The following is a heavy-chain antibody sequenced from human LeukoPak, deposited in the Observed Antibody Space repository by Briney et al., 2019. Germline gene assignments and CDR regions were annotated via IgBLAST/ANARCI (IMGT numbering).Heavy chain of an antibody. D-gene: IGHD3-22*01. Sequence: GGSLRLSCAASGFTFSSYAMSWVRQAPGKGLEWVSAISGSGGSTYYADSVKGRFTISRDNSKNTLYLQMNSLRAEDTAVYYCAKDSTHYDSSGYLDYWGQGTLVTVSS. CDR1: GFTFSSYA. V-gene: IGHV3-23*01. CDR3: AKDSTHYDSSGYLDY. CDR2: ISGSGGST. J-gene: IGHJ4*02.